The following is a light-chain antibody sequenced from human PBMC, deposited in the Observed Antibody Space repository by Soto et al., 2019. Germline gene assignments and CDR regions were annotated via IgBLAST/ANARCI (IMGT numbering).Light chain of an antibody. CDR1: SSDIGNNY. CDR2: ETN. V-gene: IGLV1-51*02. Sequence: QSVLTQPPSVSAAPGQKVSISCSGSSSDIGNNYVSWYQHIPGTPPKLLIYETNKRPSGIPDRFSASKSGTSASLGITGLQTGDEADYYCGTWDNSLSADVFGSGTKVTVL. J-gene: IGLJ1*01. CDR3: GTWDNSLSADV.